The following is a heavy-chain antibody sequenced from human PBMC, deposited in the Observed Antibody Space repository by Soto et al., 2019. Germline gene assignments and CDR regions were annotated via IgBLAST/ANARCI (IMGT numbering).Heavy chain of an antibody. CDR1: GGTFGSYA. CDR3: ARELAGVGYSRQVRFDP. D-gene: IGHD5-18*01. CDR2: IIPIFGTA. V-gene: IGHV1-69*13. J-gene: IGHJ5*02. Sequence: ASVKVSCKASGGTFGSYASSWVRQAPGQGLEWMGGIIPIFGTANYAQKFQGRVTITADESASTAYMELSSLRSEDTAVYYCARELAGVGYSRQVRFDPWGQGTLVTVSS.